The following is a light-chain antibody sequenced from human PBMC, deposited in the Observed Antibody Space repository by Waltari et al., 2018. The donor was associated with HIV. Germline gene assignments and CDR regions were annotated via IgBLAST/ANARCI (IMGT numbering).Light chain of an antibody. CDR3: QTWASGVVV. CDR2: KDG. J-gene: IGLJ2*01. CDR1: ALPSQS. Sequence: SYELTQPPSLSVSPGQTAEITCSGDALPSQSGHWYQQKPGQAPVLVMYKDGKGASGIPKRFGGSTSGTTVTLTISGVQAEDEADYYCQTWASGVVVFGGGTKLTV. V-gene: IGLV3-25*03.